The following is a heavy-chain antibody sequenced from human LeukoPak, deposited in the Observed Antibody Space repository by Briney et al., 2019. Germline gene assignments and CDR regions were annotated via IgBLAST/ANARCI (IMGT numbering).Heavy chain of an antibody. J-gene: IGHJ4*02. D-gene: IGHD3-10*01. CDR2: MYYDRST. V-gene: IGHV4-59*12. CDR1: GASISGYH. Sequence: SETLSLTCTVSGASISGYHWTWIRQPPGKGLEFIGYMYYDRSTNYSPSLRSRVTISADMSKHQFSLKLSSVTAADTAVYYCARGTPHYYGSGNYFDYWGQGTLVTVSS. CDR3: ARGTPHYYGSGNYFDY.